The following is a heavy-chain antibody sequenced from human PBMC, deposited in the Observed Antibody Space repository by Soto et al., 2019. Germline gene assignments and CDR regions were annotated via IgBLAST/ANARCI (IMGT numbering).Heavy chain of an antibody. V-gene: IGHV4-30-4*01. CDR2: IYYSGST. Sequence: SEILSLTCTVSGGSISSGDYYWSWIRQPPGKGLEWIGYIYYSGSTYYNPSLKSRVTISVDTSKNQFSLKLSSVTAADTAVYYCARAADCSGGSCYFFLGYWGQGTLVNVSS. J-gene: IGHJ4*02. D-gene: IGHD2-15*01. CDR3: ARAADCSGGSCYFFLGY. CDR1: GGSISSGDYY.